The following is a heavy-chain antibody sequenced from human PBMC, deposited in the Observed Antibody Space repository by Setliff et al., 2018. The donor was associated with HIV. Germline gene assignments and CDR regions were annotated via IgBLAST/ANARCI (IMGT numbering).Heavy chain of an antibody. V-gene: IGHV1-46*01. J-gene: IGHJ4*02. CDR2: MYTSGGGA. CDR1: GYTFTKYA. CDR3: ARVEGATATLTD. Sequence: ASVKVSCKASGYTFTKYAMSWVRQAPGQGLEWVGLMYTSGGGAKYAQKFQGRVTMTRDTSTRTVYMELSSLRSEDTAVYYCARVEGATATLTDWGQGTLVTVSS. D-gene: IGHD1-26*01.